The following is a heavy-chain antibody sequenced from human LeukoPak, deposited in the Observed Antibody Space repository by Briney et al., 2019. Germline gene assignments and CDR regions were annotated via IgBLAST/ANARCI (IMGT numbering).Heavy chain of an antibody. D-gene: IGHD6-13*01. CDR3: AKGSSAGIAAAGTLFDF. J-gene: IGHJ4*02. Sequence: GGSLRLSCAASGFTFSSYDMHWVRQATGKGLEWVSAIGSAGDTYYPGSVKGRFTISRENAKNSLYLQMNSLRAGDTAVYYCAKGSSAGIAAAGTLFDFWGQGTLVTVSS. V-gene: IGHV3-13*01. CDR2: IGSAGDT. CDR1: GFTFSSYD.